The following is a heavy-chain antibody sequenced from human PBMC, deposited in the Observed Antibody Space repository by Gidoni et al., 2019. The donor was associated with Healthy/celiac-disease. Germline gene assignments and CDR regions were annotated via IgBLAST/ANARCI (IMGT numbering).Heavy chain of an antibody. Sequence: GKGLEWVGLIRSKAYGGTTEYAASVKGRFTISRDDSKSIAYLQMNSLKTEDTAVYYCTSSSITMVRGVPQYWGQGTLVTVSS. CDR2: IRSKAYGGTT. J-gene: IGHJ4*02. D-gene: IGHD3-10*01. V-gene: IGHV3-49*02. CDR3: TSSSITMVRGVPQY.